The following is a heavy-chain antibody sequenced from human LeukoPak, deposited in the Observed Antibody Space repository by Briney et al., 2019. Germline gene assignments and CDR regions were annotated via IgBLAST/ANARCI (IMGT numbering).Heavy chain of an antibody. CDR2: IIPIFGTA. Sequence: ASVKVSCKASGYTFTSYYMHWVRQAPGQGLEWMGGIIPIFGTANYAQKFQGRVTITADESTSTAYMELSSLRSEDTAVYYCARVPLYCSSTSCYADYYYMDVWGKGTTVTISS. D-gene: IGHD2-2*01. V-gene: IGHV1-69*13. CDR1: GYTFTSYY. J-gene: IGHJ6*03. CDR3: ARVPLYCSSTSCYADYYYMDV.